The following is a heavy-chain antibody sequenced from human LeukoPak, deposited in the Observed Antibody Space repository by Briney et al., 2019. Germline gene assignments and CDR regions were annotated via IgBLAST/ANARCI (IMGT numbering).Heavy chain of an antibody. V-gene: IGHV4-59*01. J-gene: IGHJ5*02. CDR3: ARDLYSSGWYERVLGWFDP. CDR2: IYYSGST. D-gene: IGHD6-19*01. CDR1: GGSISSYY. Sequence: SETLSLTCTVSGGSISSYYRSWIRQPPGKGLEWIGYIYYSGSTNYNPSLESRVTISVDTSKNQFSLKLSSVTAADTAVYYCARDLYSSGWYERVLGWFDPWGQGTLVTVSS.